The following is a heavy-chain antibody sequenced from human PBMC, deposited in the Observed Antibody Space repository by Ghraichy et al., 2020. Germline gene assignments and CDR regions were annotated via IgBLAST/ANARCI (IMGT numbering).Heavy chain of an antibody. D-gene: IGHD1-26*01. J-gene: IGHJ4*02. Sequence: GSLRLSCTVSGCSISSYYWSWIRQAPGKGLEWIGYIYYSGSTNYNPSLKSRVTISVDTSKNQFSLKLSSVTAADTAVYYCARERYGGYFDYWGQGTLVTVSS. CDR1: GCSISSYY. V-gene: IGHV4-59*01. CDR3: ARERYGGYFDY. CDR2: IYYSGST.